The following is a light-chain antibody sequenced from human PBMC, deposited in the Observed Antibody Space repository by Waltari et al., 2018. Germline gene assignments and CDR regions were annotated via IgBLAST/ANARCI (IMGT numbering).Light chain of an antibody. CDR2: DFT. J-gene: IGLJ2*01. CDR1: SRDVGGYNY. Sequence: QSALTQPASVSGSHGQSIPISCTGTSRDVGGYNYVSWHQQHPGKAPTLMIYDFTKRPSGVSNRFSGSKSGNTASLTISGLQAEDEADYYCSSYSSSSTLLFGGGTKLTVL. CDR3: SSYSSSSTLL. V-gene: IGLV2-14*03.